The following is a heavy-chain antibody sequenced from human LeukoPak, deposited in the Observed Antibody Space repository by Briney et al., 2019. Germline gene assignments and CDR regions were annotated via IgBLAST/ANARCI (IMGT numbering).Heavy chain of an antibody. D-gene: IGHD4-17*01. V-gene: IGHV3-30*02. CDR1: GFTFSSYG. Sequence: GGSLRLSCAASGFTFSSYGMHWVRQAPGKGLEWVTTIFYDGSNKYYADSVKGRFSISRDNSKNTLYLQMNSLRAEDTAVYYCARDRDYGGTFDYWGQGTLVTVSS. J-gene: IGHJ4*02. CDR3: ARDRDYGGTFDY. CDR2: IFYDGSNK.